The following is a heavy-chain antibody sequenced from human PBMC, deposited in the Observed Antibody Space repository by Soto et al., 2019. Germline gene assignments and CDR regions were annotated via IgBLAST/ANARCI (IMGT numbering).Heavy chain of an antibody. J-gene: IGHJ6*02. CDR1: GYTFTSYG. CDR3: ARGILEVPMDV. CDR2: INAYNGNT. D-gene: IGHD2-15*01. V-gene: IGHV1-18*01. Sequence: ASVKVSCKASGYTFTSYGISWVRQAPGQRLEWMGWINAYNGNTKYSQKLQGRVTITRDTSASTAYMELSSLRSEDTAVYYCARGILEVPMDVWGQGTTVTVSS.